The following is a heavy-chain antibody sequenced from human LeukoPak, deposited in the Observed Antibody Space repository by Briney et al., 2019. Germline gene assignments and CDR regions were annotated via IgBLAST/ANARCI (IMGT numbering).Heavy chain of an antibody. J-gene: IGHJ4*02. CDR2: IYYSGGT. CDR1: GGSISSYY. Sequence: SSETLSLACTVSGGSISSYYWSWIRQPPGKGLEWLGYIYYSGGTNYNPSLKSRVTISVDTSKNQFSLKLSSVTAADTAVYYCARYHCSGGSCYPATYFDYWGQGTLVTVSS. D-gene: IGHD2-15*01. V-gene: IGHV4-59*01. CDR3: ARYHCSGGSCYPATYFDY.